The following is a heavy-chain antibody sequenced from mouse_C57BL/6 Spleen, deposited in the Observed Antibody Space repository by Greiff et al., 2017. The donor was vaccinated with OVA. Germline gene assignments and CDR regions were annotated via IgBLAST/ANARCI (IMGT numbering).Heavy chain of an antibody. CDR1: GYTFTSYW. CDR3: ASGAYGYDDWFAY. D-gene: IGHD2-2*01. J-gene: IGHJ3*01. V-gene: IGHV1-64*01. Sequence: QVQLQQPGAELVKPGASVKLSCKASGYTFTSYWMHWVKQRPGQGLEWIGMIHPNSGSTNYNEKFKSKATLTVDKSSSTAYMQLSSLTSEDSAVYYCASGAYGYDDWFAYWGQGTLVTVSA. CDR2: IHPNSGST.